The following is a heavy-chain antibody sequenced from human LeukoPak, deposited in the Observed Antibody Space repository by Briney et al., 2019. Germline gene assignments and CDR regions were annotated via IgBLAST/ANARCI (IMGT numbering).Heavy chain of an antibody. J-gene: IGHJ4*02. D-gene: IGHD5-24*01. CDR2: INHSGST. CDR3: ARRGLLPFDY. CDR1: GGSFSGYY. Sequence: SETLSLTCAVYGGSFSGYYWSWIRQPPGKGLEWIGEINHSGSTNYNPSLKSRVTISVDTSKNQFSLKLSSVTAADTAVYYCARRGLLPFDYWGQGTLVTVS. V-gene: IGHV4-34*01.